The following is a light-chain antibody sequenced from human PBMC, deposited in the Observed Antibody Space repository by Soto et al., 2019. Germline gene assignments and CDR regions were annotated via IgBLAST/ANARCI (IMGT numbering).Light chain of an antibody. CDR1: QSVSSSY. CDR2: GAS. V-gene: IGKV3-20*01. CDR3: QQYGSSPCT. Sequence: EIVLTQSPGTLSLSPGERATLSCRASQSVSSSYLAWYRQKPGQAPSLLIYGASSRATGIPDRVSGSGSGTDFTLTISRLEPGDFAVYYCQQYGSSPCTFGQGTKLEIK. J-gene: IGKJ2*02.